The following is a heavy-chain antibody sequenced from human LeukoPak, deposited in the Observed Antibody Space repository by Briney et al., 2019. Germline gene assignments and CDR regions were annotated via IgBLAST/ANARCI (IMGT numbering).Heavy chain of an antibody. CDR1: GFTFSSYS. J-gene: IGHJ6*03. D-gene: IGHD3-10*01. Sequence: NPGGSLRLSCAASGFTFSSYSMNWVRQAPGKGLEWVSSISSSSSYIYYADSVKGRFTISRDNAKNSLYLQMNSLRAEDTAVYYCARDFITMVRGVMVYYYYMDVWGKGTTVTISS. V-gene: IGHV3-21*01. CDR3: ARDFITMVRGVMVYYYYMDV. CDR2: ISSSSSYI.